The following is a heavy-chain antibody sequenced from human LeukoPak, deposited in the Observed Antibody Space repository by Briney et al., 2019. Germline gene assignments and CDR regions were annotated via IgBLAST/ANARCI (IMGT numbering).Heavy chain of an antibody. D-gene: IGHD3-22*01. CDR1: GFTFSSYF. J-gene: IGHJ4*02. CDR3: ARDRYNYYDSSGFYDY. Sequence: PGGSLRLSCAASGFTFSSYFMKWVRQAPGKGLEWVSYISSSSIYLYYPNSVKGRFTISIDIATNSLYLQMNSLRAEDTAVYYCARDRYNYYDSSGFYDYWGQGTLVTVSS. V-gene: IGHV3-21*01. CDR2: ISSSSIYL.